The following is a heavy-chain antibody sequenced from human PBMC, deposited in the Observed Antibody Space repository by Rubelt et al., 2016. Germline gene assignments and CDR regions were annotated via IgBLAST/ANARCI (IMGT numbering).Heavy chain of an antibody. J-gene: IGHJ2*01. CDR2: INHSGST. V-gene: IGHV4-34*01. Sequence: QVQLQQWGAGLLKPSETLSLTCAVYGGSFSGYYWSWIRQPPGKGLEWIGEINHSGSTNYNPSLKSRVTISVDTSKNQCSLKLSSVTAADTAGYYCARGRGGAAWWYFDLWGRGTLVTVSS. CDR1: GGSFSGYY. D-gene: IGHD6-13*01. CDR3: ARGRGGAAWWYFDL.